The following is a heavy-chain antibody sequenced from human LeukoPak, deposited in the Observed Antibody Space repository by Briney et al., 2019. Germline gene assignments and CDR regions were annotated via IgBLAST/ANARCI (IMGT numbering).Heavy chain of an antibody. CDR3: AKDRYGGNSEADY. J-gene: IGHJ4*02. V-gene: IGHV3-23*01. CDR1: GFIFSDYY. CDR2: ISGSGGST. Sequence: GGSLRLSCAASGFIFSDYYMSWIRQAPGKGLEWVSTISGSGGSTYYADSVKGRFTISRDNSKNTLYLQMNSLRAEDTAVYYCAKDRYGGNSEADYWGQGTLVTVSS. D-gene: IGHD4-23*01.